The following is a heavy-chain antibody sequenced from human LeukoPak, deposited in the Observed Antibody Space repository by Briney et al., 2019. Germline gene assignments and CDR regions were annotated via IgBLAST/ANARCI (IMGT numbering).Heavy chain of an antibody. D-gene: IGHD2/OR15-2a*01. Sequence: SPSLSLTCTAPVLSMTSSPYSRGWIRHPPAKWLAWLGTIYDSGNTNYNPSLRSRLTISVDTSRNQFSLKLSSVTAADTAVYYCARHDCDSSRCSVNWFDPWGQGTLVTVSS. V-gene: IGHV4-39*01. CDR3: ARHDCDSSRCSVNWFDP. CDR2: IYDSGNT. CDR1: VLSMTSSPYS. J-gene: IGHJ5*02.